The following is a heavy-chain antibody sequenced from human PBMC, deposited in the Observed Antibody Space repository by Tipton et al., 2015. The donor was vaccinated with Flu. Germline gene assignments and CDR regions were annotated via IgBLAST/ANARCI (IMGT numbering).Heavy chain of an antibody. J-gene: IGHJ6*02. Sequence: GLVKPSETLSLTCTVSGGSISSSSYYWGWIRQPPGKGLEWIGSIDYSGSTYYNPSLKSRVTISVDTSKNQFSLKLSSVTAADTAVYYCAKDRLLGFGDRYGVDVWGQGTTVTVSS. CDR2: IDYSGST. CDR3: AKDRLLGFGDRYGVDV. V-gene: IGHV4-39*07. CDR1: GGSISSSSYY. D-gene: IGHD3-10*01.